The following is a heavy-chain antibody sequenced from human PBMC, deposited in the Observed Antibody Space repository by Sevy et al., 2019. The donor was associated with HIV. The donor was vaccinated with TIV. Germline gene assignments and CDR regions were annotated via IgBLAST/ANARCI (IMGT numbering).Heavy chain of an antibody. D-gene: IGHD2-21*02. CDR3: ARKMELLVPDY. V-gene: IGHV3-21*01. Sequence: GGSLRLSCAASGFIFSNYNMKWVRQAPGKWLEWVSSISSSSNDIYYADSVKGRFTISRDNAKNSLYPQMNSLRAEDTAVYYCARKMELLVPDYWGQGTLVTVSS. CDR2: ISSSSNDI. J-gene: IGHJ4*02. CDR1: GFIFSNYN.